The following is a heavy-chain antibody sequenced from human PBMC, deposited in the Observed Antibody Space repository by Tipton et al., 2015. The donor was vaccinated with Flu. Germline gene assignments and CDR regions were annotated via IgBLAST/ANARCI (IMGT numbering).Heavy chain of an antibody. CDR2: IIPILGIA. V-gene: IGHV1-69*09. J-gene: IGHJ4*02. D-gene: IGHD3-22*01. CDR1: GGTFSSYA. CDR3: ARDRGDSSGFFDY. Sequence: QLVQSGAEVKKPGSSVKVSCKASGGTFSSYAISWVRQAPGQGLEWMGRIIPILGIANYAQKFQGRVTITADKSTSTAYMELSSLRSEDTAVYYCARDRGDSSGFFDYWGQGTLVTVSS.